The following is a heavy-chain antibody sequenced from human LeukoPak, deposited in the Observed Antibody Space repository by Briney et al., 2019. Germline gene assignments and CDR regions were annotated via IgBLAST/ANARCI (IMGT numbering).Heavy chain of an antibody. CDR2: IIPIFGIA. CDR1: GGTFSSYA. J-gene: IGHJ4*02. Sequence: SVKVSCKASGGTFSSYAISWVRQAPGQGLEWMGRIIPIFGIANYAQKFQGRVTITADKSTSTAYRELSSLRSEDTAVYYCAVDFWRSQGFDYWGQGTLVTVSS. D-gene: IGHD3-3*01. V-gene: IGHV1-69*04. CDR3: AVDFWRSQGFDY.